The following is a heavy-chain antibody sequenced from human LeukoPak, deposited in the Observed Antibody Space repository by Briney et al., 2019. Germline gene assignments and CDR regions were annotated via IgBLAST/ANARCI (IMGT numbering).Heavy chain of an antibody. CDR1: GGSISTSSYY. Sequence: PSETLSLTCTVSGGSISTSSYYWGWVRQPPGKGLEWIGNIFYSGSTYYSPSLKSRVTISVDTSKNQFSLKLSSVTAADTAVYYCARGKQWLLRGEKNFDYWGQGTLVTVSS. V-gene: IGHV4-39*07. CDR2: IFYSGST. J-gene: IGHJ4*02. CDR3: ARGKQWLLRGEKNFDY. D-gene: IGHD6-19*01.